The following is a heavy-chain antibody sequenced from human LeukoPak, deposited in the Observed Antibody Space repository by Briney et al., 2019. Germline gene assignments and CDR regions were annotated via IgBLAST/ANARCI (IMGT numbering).Heavy chain of an antibody. D-gene: IGHD3-22*01. J-gene: IGHJ4*02. CDR1: GFTFSNAS. CDR2: IKSKTDGGPT. CDR3: TTILTYYYDSSGYPAYYFDY. Sequence: PGGSLRLSCAASGFTFSNASMSWVRQAPGKGLEWVGRIKSKTDGGPTDYAAPVKGRFTISRDDSKNTLYLQMNSLKTEDTAVYYCTTILTYYYDSSGYPAYYFDYWGQGTLVTVSS. V-gene: IGHV3-15*01.